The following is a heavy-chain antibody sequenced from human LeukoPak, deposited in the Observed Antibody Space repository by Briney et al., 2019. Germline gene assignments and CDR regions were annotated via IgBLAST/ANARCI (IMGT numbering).Heavy chain of an antibody. CDR1: AFTFTNAW. V-gene: IGHV3-15*01. J-gene: IGHJ4*02. D-gene: IGHD5-18*01. Sequence: GGSLRLSCAASAFTFTNAWMSWVRQAPGKGLEWVGRIKSRIDGGTTDYAAAVKGRFTISRDDSKNTLYLQMNSLKTEDTAIYYCTTVWRIGYSYGSDYWGQGTLVTVSS. CDR2: IKSRIDGGTT. CDR3: TTVWRIGYSYGSDY.